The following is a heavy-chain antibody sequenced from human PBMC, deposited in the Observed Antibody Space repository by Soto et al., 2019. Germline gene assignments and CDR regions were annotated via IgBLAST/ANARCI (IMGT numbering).Heavy chain of an antibody. CDR3: ARSQGTPQRIYDYGMAV. CDR1: GGSISSGGDY. D-gene: IGHD6-25*01. Sequence: QVQLQESGPGLVKPSQTLSLTCTVAGGSISSGGDYWIWIRQHPGKGLAWIGNIYYSGSTHYNTSHKSRVTTSVDTSKNQFSLKLSSVTAADTAMYYCARSQGTPQRIYDYGMAVWGQGTTVNVSS. J-gene: IGHJ6*01. CDR2: IYYSGST. V-gene: IGHV4-31*03.